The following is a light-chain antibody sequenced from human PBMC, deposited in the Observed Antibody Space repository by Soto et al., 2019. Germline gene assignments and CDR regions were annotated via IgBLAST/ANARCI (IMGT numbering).Light chain of an antibody. V-gene: IGKV3-20*01. CDR3: QQYGNSRWT. Sequence: DIVLTQSPDTLSLSPGERATLSCRASQSVSSSYLAWYQQTPGQAPRLLIYGTSNRATGIPDRFSGSGSGTDFTLTISTLEPEDFGVYYCQQYGNSRWTCDQGTKVEIK. CDR1: QSVSSSY. CDR2: GTS. J-gene: IGKJ1*01.